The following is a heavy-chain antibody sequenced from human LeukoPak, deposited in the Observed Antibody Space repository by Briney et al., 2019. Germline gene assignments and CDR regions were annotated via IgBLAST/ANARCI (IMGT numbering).Heavy chain of an antibody. J-gene: IGHJ4*02. Sequence: QHGGSLRLSCAASGFTFGSYGMHWVRQAPGKGLEWAAVISYDGSNKYYADSVKGRFTISRDNSKNTLYLQMNSLRAEDTAVYYCAKDRDGDYGFDYWGQGTLVTVSS. D-gene: IGHD4-17*01. V-gene: IGHV3-30*18. CDR1: GFTFGSYG. CDR2: ISYDGSNK. CDR3: AKDRDGDYGFDY.